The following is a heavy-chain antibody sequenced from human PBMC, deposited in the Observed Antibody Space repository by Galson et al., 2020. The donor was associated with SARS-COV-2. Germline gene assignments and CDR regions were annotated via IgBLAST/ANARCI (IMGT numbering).Heavy chain of an antibody. J-gene: IGHJ3*02. V-gene: IGHV4-4*02. D-gene: IGHD7-27*01. CDR3: VRDLNLAESNTDAFDI. CDR1: GDSIRTTNW. CDR2: IFHSGGT. Sequence: SETLSLTCAVSGDSIRTTNWWNWVRQSPTGGLEWIGEIFHSGGTNYSPSLKSRVIISVDTSKNQFSLKVTSVTAADTAMYYCVRDLNLAESNTDAFDIWGQGTMVTVSS.